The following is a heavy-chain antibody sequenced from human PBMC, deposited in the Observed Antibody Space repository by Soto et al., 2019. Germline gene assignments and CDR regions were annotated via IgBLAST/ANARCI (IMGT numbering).Heavy chain of an antibody. CDR2: IYYSGST. D-gene: IGHD2-2*01. Sequence: QLQLQESGPGLVKPSETLSLTCTVSGGSISSSSYYWGWIRQPPGKGLEWIGSIYYSGSTYYNPSLKSRVTISVDTSKNQFSLKLSSVTAADTAVYYCARQPYCSSTSCYPLSDWFDPGGQGTLVTVSS. V-gene: IGHV4-39*01. CDR1: GGSISSSSYY. J-gene: IGHJ5*02. CDR3: ARQPYCSSTSCYPLSDWFDP.